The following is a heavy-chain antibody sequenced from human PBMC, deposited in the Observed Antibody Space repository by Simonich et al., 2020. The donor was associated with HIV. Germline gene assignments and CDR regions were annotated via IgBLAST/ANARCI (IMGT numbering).Heavy chain of an antibody. J-gene: IGHJ4*02. D-gene: IGHD6-6*01. CDR3: AKDLTPSIAARPGRHFFDY. CDR1: GYTLPEFP. CDR2: LAPEDGNI. V-gene: IGHV1-24*01. Sequence: QVHLVQSGAEVKKPGASVKVSCKVSGYTLPEFPMHWGRQAPGKGLEWMGGLAPEDGNISYAQRFRGRVTMVEDTSTDTAYMELSSLRSEDTAVYYCAKDLTPSIAARPGRHFFDYWGQGTLVTVSS.